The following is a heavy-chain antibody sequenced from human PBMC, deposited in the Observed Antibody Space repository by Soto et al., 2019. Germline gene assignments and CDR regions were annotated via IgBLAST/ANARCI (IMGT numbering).Heavy chain of an antibody. J-gene: IGHJ6*02. V-gene: IGHV3-21*01. D-gene: IGHD2-15*01. CDR2: ISSGSSYI. CDR1: GFTFSSYS. CDR3: ARAGGVVVVAASYYYGMDV. Sequence: GGSLRLSCAASGFTFSSYSMNWVRQAPGKGLEWVSSISSGSSYIYYADSVKGRFTISRDNAKNSLYLQMNSLRAEDTAVYYCARAGGVVVVAASYYYGMDVWGQGTTVTVSS.